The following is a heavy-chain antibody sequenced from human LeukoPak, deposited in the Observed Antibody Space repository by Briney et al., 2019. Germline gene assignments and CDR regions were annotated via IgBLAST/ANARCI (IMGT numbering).Heavy chain of an antibody. CDR3: AKDGTWERFEN. CDR1: GFSVSSYG. CDR2: VGGSDTRK. D-gene: IGHD1-26*01. V-gene: IGHV3-23*01. Sequence: PGGSLRLSCAASGFSVSSYGMTWVRQAPGKGLEWVSAVGGSDTRKYSADSVKGRLTISRDHSKNTLHLQLYSMSAEDTAEYYCAKDGTWERFENWGQGPLVPVSS. J-gene: IGHJ4*02.